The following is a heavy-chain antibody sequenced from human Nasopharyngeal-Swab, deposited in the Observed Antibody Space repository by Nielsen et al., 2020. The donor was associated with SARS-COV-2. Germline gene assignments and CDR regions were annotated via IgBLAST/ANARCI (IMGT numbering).Heavy chain of an antibody. D-gene: IGHD3-3*01. CDR2: IYPGDSDT. CDR3: ARLLAAGLAYFDY. Sequence: VRQMPGKGLEWMGIIYPGDSDTRYSPSFQGQVTISADKSFSTAYLQWSSLKASDTAMYYCARLLAAGLAYFDYWGQGTLVTVSS. V-gene: IGHV5-51*01. J-gene: IGHJ4*02.